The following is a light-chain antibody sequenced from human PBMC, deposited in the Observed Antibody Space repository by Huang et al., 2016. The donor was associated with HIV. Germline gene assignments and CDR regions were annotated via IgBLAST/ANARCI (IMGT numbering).Light chain of an antibody. CDR3: QQYNNWPPWT. J-gene: IGKJ1*01. Sequence: EILMTQSPAVLSVSPGDRVTLSCRASQNVYSKLAWYQQKPGQAPRLLIYGASTRATDVPARFSGGGSGTEHTLNITRVQSGDFGLYYCQQYNNWPPWTFGQGTNVEV. CDR1: QNVYSK. V-gene: IGKV3-15*01. CDR2: GAS.